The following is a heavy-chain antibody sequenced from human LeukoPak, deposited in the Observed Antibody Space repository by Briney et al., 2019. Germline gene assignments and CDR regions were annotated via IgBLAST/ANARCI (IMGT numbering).Heavy chain of an antibody. V-gene: IGHV3-33*01. CDR2: IWYDGSNK. Sequence: GRSLRLSCAASGFTFSSYGMHWVRQAPGKGLEWVAVIWYDGSNKYYADSVKGRFTISRDNSKNTLYLQMNGLRAEDTAVYYCARVMVRGVRFNGMDVWGKGTTVTVSS. J-gene: IGHJ6*04. CDR1: GFTFSSYG. CDR3: ARVMVRGVRFNGMDV. D-gene: IGHD3-10*01.